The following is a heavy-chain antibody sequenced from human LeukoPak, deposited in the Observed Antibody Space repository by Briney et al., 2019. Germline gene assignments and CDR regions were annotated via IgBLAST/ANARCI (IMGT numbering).Heavy chain of an antibody. D-gene: IGHD6-13*01. CDR2: ISGSGGST. J-gene: IGHJ3*02. V-gene: IGHV3-23*01. CDR1: GFTFSSYA. CDR3: AKDGGGQQLVGLYPDAFDI. Sequence: PGGSLRLSCAASGFTFSSYAMSWVRQAPGKGLEWVSAISGSGGSTYYADSVKGRFTISRDNSKNTLYLQMNSLRAEDTAVYYCAKDGGGQQLVGLYPDAFDIWGQGTMVTVSS.